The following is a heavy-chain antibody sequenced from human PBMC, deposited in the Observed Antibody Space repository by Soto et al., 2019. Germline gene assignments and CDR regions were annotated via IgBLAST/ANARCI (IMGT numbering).Heavy chain of an antibody. J-gene: IGHJ4*02. CDR3: ARKYYAFWSGIEALGY. V-gene: IGHV3-11*01. Sequence: QVQLVESGGGLVKPGGSLRLSCAASGFTFSDYYMSWLRQAPGKGLEWVSYISSSGSTIYYADSVKGRFTISRDNAKNSLYLQMYSLRAVGTDLYYCARKYYAFWSGIEALGYWGQGTLVTVS. CDR1: GFTFSDYY. D-gene: IGHD3-3*01. CDR2: ISSSGSTI.